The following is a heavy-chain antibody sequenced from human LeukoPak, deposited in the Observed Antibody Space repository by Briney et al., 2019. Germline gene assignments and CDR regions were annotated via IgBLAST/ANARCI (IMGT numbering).Heavy chain of an antibody. CDR3: ARVFAPDLPVFDY. CDR2: IYYSGST. CDR1: GGSISSYY. V-gene: IGHV4-59*01. D-gene: IGHD1-14*01. J-gene: IGHJ4*02. Sequence: KPSETLSLTCTASGGSISSYYWSWIRQPPGKGLEWIGYIYYSGSTNYNPSLKSRATISVDTSKNQFSLKLSSVTAADTAVYYCARVFAPDLPVFDYWGQGTLVTVSS.